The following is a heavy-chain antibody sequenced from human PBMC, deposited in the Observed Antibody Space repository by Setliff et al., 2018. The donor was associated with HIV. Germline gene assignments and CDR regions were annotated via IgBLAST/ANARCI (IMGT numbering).Heavy chain of an antibody. CDR3: ARDHFIGYSGIRFDP. CDR1: GGSISSYY. Sequence: SETLSLTCTVSGGSISSYYWSWIRQPPGKGLEWIGYIYYSGSTNYNPSLKSRVTISVDTSKNQFSLKLSSVTAADTAVYYCARDHFIGYSGIRFDPWGQGTLVTVSS. J-gene: IGHJ5*02. D-gene: IGHD6-13*01. V-gene: IGHV4-59*01. CDR2: IYYSGST.